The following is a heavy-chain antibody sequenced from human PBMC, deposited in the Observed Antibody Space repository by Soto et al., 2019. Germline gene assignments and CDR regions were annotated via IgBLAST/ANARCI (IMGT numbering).Heavy chain of an antibody. J-gene: IGHJ5*02. V-gene: IGHV1-2*02. Sequence: QVQLVQSGAEVKNPGASVKVSCKASGYTFTGYYIHWVRQAPGQGLEWMGWINPNTGGTNYAQKFQGRGTMTRDTSIRTAYMELRGLTSDDTAVYFCARDYSHGSWYEGCFDPWGQGTLVTVS. D-gene: IGHD6-13*01. CDR1: GYTFTGYY. CDR3: ARDYSHGSWYEGCFDP. CDR2: INPNTGGT.